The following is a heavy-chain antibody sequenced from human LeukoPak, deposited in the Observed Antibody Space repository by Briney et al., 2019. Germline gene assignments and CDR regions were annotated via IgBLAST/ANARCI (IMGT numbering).Heavy chain of an antibody. CDR1: GGSISSRGYY. CDR3: ARTWGIRIFDY. CDR2: IYYSGST. V-gene: IGHV4-31*03. J-gene: IGHJ4*02. D-gene: IGHD3-16*01. Sequence: SETLSLTCTVSGGSISSRGYYWSWIRQHPGKGLEWIGYIYYSGSTYYNPSLKSRVTISVDTSKNQFSLKLSSVTAADTAVYYCARTWGIRIFDYWGQGTLVTVSS.